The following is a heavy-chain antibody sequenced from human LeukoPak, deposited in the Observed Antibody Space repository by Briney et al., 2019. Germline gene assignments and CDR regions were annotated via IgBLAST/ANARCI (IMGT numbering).Heavy chain of an antibody. Sequence: PGESLRISCKGSGYSFTSYWISWVRQMPGKGLEWMGRIDPSDSYTNYSPSFQGHVTISADKSISTAYLQWSSLKASDIAMYYCARNYYDSSGYYVYWYYWGQGTLVTVSS. CDR3: ARNYYDSSGYYVYWYY. CDR1: GYSFTSYW. D-gene: IGHD3-22*01. J-gene: IGHJ4*02. CDR2: IDPSDSYT. V-gene: IGHV5-10-1*01.